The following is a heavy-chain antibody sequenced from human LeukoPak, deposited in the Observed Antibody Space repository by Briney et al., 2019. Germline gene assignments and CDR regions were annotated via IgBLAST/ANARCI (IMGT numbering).Heavy chain of an antibody. CDR3: ARQPNSSGWYYFDY. CDR2: IYYSGST. D-gene: IGHD6-19*01. J-gene: IGHJ4*02. CDR1: GGSISSSSYY. V-gene: IGHV4-39*07. Sequence: SETLSLTCTVSGGSISSSSYYWGWIRQPPGKGLEWIGSIYYSGSTYYNPSLKSRVTVSVDTSKNQFSLKLSSVTAADTAVYYCARQPNSSGWYYFDYWGQGTLVTVSS.